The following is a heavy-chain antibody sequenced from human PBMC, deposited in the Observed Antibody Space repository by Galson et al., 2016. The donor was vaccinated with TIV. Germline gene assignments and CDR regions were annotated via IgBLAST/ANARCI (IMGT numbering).Heavy chain of an antibody. CDR2: ISYSGSAK. CDR1: GFTLSDYY. CDR3: ARYRVDSYGMDV. V-gene: IGHV3-11*01. D-gene: IGHD5-12*01. J-gene: IGHJ6*02. Sequence: SLRLSCAASGFTLSDYYMTWIRQAPGKGLEWLSHISYSGSAKYDADSMKGRLTMSRDIAKNSMYLDMNSLRAEDTAVYFCARYRVDSYGMDVWGQGTTVTVSS.